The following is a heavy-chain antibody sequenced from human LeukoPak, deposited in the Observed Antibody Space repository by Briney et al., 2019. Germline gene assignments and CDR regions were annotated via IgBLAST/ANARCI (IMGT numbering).Heavy chain of an antibody. CDR3: AREIAAAGHTTITNYYYGMDV. V-gene: IGHV1-69*13. Sequence: SVKVSCKASGYTFTSYGISWVRQAPGQGLEWMGGIIPIFGTANYAQKFQGRVTITADESTSTAYMELSSLRSEDTAVYYCAREIAAAGHTTITNYYYGMDVWGQGTTVTVSS. J-gene: IGHJ6*02. D-gene: IGHD6-13*01. CDR1: GYTFTSYG. CDR2: IIPIFGTA.